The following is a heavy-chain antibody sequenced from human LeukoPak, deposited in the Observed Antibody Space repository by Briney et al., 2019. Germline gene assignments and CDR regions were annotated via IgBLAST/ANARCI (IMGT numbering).Heavy chain of an antibody. J-gene: IGHJ5*02. CDR2: IYYSGST. V-gene: IGHV4-39*01. CDR3: ATSKTLWFDP. CDR1: GGSISSSSYY. Sequence: SETLSLTCTVSGGSISSSSYYWGWIRQPPGKGLEWIGSIYYSGSTYYNPSLKSRVTISVDTSKNQFSLKLGSVTAADTAVYYCATSKTLWFDPWGRGTLVTVSS.